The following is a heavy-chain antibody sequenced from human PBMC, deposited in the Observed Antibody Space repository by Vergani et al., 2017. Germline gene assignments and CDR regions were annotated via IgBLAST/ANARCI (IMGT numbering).Heavy chain of an antibody. V-gene: IGHV3-30*02. Sequence: QVQILQSGGGVVQPGGSLRLSCTLSGFTLNTYGIHWVRQAPGKGLEWVSFIRYDGSSEYYGDSVKGRFTISRDKSQNTVNLQMNSLRTEDTAVYFCANSVIAGNVGVAYFGMDVWGRGTTVTLSS. J-gene: IGHJ6*02. CDR3: ANSVIAGNVGVAYFGMDV. CDR1: GFTLNTYG. CDR2: IRYDGSSE. D-gene: IGHD2/OR15-2a*01.